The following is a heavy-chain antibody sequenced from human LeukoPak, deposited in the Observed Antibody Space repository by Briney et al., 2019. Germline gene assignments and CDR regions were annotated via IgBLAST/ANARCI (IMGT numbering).Heavy chain of an antibody. Sequence: SETLSLTCTVSGGSISSYYWSWIRQPPGKGLEWIGYIYTSGSTNYNPSLKSRVTISVDTSKNQFSLKLSSVTAADTAVYYCARLYSNYVHYLDVWGKGTTVTVS. CDR2: IYTSGST. D-gene: IGHD4-11*01. V-gene: IGHV4-4*09. J-gene: IGHJ6*03. CDR3: ARLYSNYVHYLDV. CDR1: GGSISSYY.